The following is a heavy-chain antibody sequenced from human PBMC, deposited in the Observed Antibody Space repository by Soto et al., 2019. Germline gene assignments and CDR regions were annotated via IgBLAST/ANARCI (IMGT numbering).Heavy chain of an antibody. CDR1: GFTFAGYA. Sequence: GWSLRLSCAASGFTFAGYAMSWVRQAPGKGLEWVSAISTSGGSTYYADSVKGRFTISRDNSKNTLYLQMNSLRAEDTAVYYCAKGLRPLDYYYYGMDVWGQGTTVTVSS. CDR3: AKGLRPLDYYYYGMDV. J-gene: IGHJ6*02. D-gene: IGHD5-18*01. V-gene: IGHV3-23*01. CDR2: ISTSGGST.